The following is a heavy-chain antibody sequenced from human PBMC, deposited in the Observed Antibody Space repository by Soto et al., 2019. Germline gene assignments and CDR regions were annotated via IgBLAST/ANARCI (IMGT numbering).Heavy chain of an antibody. CDR3: ARGSSGYSNTFHTCLDP. CDR1: GESLSGFH. Sequence: SETLSLTCAVYGESLSGFHWNWIRQPPGKGLEWIGEINHSGSTTYSPSLESRVTISRDTSRNQFSLKLSSVTAADTAVYYCARGSSGYSNTFHTCLDPWGQGALVTVSS. J-gene: IGHJ5*02. V-gene: IGHV4-34*01. D-gene: IGHD5-12*01. CDR2: INHSGST.